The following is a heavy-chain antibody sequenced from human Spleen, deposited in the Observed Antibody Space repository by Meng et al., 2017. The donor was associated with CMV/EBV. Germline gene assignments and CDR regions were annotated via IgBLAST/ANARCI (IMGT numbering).Heavy chain of an antibody. J-gene: IGHJ5*02. CDR3: ARGVIRGVIENWFDP. CDR1: GYTFTSYY. D-gene: IGHD3-10*01. V-gene: IGHV1-46*01. CDR2: INPSGGST. Sequence: ASVKVSCKASGYTFTSYYMHWVRQAPGQGLEWMGIINPSGGSTSYAQKFQGRVTMTSDTSTSTVYMELSSLRSEDTAVYYCARGVIRGVIENWFDPWGQGTLVTVSS.